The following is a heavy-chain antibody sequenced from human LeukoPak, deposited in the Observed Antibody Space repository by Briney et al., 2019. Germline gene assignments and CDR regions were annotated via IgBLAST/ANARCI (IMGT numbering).Heavy chain of an antibody. D-gene: IGHD2-2*01. CDR3: ARGPHCSSTSCYVRRAEYFQH. Sequence: SETLSLTCAVYGGSFSGYYWSWIRQPPGKGLEWGGEINHSGSTNYNPSLKSRVTISVDTSKNQFSLKLSSVTAADTAVYYCARGPHCSSTSCYVRRAEYFQHWGQGTLVTVSS. J-gene: IGHJ1*01. CDR1: GGSFSGYY. CDR2: INHSGST. V-gene: IGHV4-34*01.